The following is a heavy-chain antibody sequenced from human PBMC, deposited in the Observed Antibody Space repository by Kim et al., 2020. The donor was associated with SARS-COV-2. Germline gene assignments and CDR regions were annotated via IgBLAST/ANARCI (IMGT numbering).Heavy chain of an antibody. D-gene: IGHD6-6*01. Sequence: ANSAPKFQGRVTITADKSTSTAYMGLSSLRSEDTAVYYCARVVSSHQIDYWGQGTLVTVSS. CDR2: A. V-gene: IGHV1-69*04. CDR3: ARVVSSHQIDY. J-gene: IGHJ4*02.